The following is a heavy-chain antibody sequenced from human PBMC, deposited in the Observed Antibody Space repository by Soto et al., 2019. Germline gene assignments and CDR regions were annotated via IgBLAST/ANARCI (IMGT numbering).Heavy chain of an antibody. CDR1: GYNFNSYG. CDR2: ISAYNGNT. V-gene: IGHV1-18*01. J-gene: IGHJ4*02. Sequence: ASVKVSCKASGYNFNSYGLSWVRQAPGQGLEWLGWISAYNGNTNYAQKFQGRVTMTTDTATSTGDLELRSLRSDDTAVYYCARSGVRALGGNYYFDHWGRGTLVTVSS. CDR3: ARSGVRALGGNYYFDH. D-gene: IGHD3-10*01.